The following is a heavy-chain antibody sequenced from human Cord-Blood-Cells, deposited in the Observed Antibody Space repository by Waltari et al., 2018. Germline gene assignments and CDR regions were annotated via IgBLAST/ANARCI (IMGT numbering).Heavy chain of an antibody. CDR2: IYHSGST. CDR1: GGSISSGGYS. V-gene: IGHV4-30-2*01. J-gene: IGHJ3*02. CDR3: ARGVAARGPPDAFDI. Sequence: QLQLQESGSGLVKPSQTLSLTCAVSGGSISSGGYSWSWIRQPPGKGLEWIGYIYHSGSTYYNPALKSRVTISVDRAKNQFSLKLSSVTAADTAVYYCARGVAARGPPDAFDIWGQGTMVTVSS. D-gene: IGHD6-6*01.